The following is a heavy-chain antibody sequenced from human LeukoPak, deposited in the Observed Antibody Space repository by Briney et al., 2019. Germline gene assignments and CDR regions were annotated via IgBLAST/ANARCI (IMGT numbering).Heavy chain of an antibody. D-gene: IGHD1-1*01. V-gene: IGHV3-7*01. CDR3: ARNWQQRVGSTASDY. Sequence: GGSLRLSCAASGFSFSSYAMSWVRQAPGKGLEWVANIKQDGSEKNYVDSVKGRFTISRDNAKNSLYLQMNSLRAEDTAVYYCARNWQQRVGSTASDYWGQGTLVTVSS. CDR2: IKQDGSEK. CDR1: GFSFSSYA. J-gene: IGHJ4*02.